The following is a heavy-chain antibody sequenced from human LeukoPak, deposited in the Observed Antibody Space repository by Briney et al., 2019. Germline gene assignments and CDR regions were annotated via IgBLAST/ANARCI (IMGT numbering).Heavy chain of an antibody. Sequence: PSETLSLTCAVYGGSFSGYYWSWIRQPPGKGLEWIGEINHSGSTNYNPSLKSRVTISVDTSKNQFSLKLSSVTAADTAVYYCAREIYCSSTSCYIDYWGQGTLVTASS. CDR3: AREIYCSSTSCYIDY. CDR1: GGSFSGYY. V-gene: IGHV4-34*01. D-gene: IGHD2-2*02. CDR2: INHSGST. J-gene: IGHJ4*02.